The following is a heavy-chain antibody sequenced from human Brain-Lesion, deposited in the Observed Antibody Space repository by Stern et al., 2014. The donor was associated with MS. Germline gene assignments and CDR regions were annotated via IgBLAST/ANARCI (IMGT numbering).Heavy chain of an antibody. Sequence: VHLVESGAEVKKPGASLKLSCTVSGYTLTELSMHWVRQAPRKGLEWMGGFDPDDGETTYAQNFQGSVTMTEATSTDTAYMELSSLRSEDTAVYYCATLSPGTGGNYYRHFDYWGQGTLVTVSS. V-gene: IGHV1-24*01. CDR2: FDPDDGET. J-gene: IGHJ4*02. CDR3: ATLSPGTGGNYYRHFDY. D-gene: IGHD1-26*01. CDR1: GYTLTELS.